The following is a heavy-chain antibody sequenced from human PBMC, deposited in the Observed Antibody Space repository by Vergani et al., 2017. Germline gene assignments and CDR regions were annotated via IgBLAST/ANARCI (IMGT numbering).Heavy chain of an antibody. V-gene: IGHV4-34*01. CDR2: INDIGTT. CDR1: GGSFSVYY. J-gene: IGHJ4*02. D-gene: IGHD5-12*01. CDR3: ARFRGPDIVGTAFDH. Sequence: QVQLQQWGAGLLKPSETLSLTCGVHGGSFSVYYWSWIRQSPGKGLEGIGAINDIGTTNYNPSLKSRVTISVDTSKTQFSLRLNSVTAADTAVYYCARFRGPDIVGTAFDHWAQGTLVTVSS.